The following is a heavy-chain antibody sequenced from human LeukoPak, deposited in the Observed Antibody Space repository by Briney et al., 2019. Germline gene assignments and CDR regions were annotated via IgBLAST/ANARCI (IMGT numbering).Heavy chain of an antibody. CDR2: IYYSGST. CDR3: ARDYDFWSGYPPLFDY. CDR1: GGSISSYY. D-gene: IGHD3-3*01. J-gene: IGHJ4*02. V-gene: IGHV4-59*12. Sequence: PSETLSLTCTVSGGSISSYYWSWIRQPPGKGLEWIGYIYYSGSTNYNPSLKSRVTISVDTSKNQFSLKLSSVTAADTAVYYCARDYDFWSGYPPLFDYWGQGTLVTVSS.